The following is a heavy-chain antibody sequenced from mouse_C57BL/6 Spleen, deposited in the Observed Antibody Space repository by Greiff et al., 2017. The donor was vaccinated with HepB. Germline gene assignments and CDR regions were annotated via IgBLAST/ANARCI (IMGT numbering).Heavy chain of an antibody. D-gene: IGHD3-3*01. J-gene: IGHJ2*01. CDR1: GYTFTDYY. V-gene: IGHV1-19*01. CDR2: INPYNGGT. CDR3: AREGFDGTGYFDY. Sequence: VQLQQSGPVLVKPGASVKMSCKASGYTFTDYYMNWVKQSHGKSLEWIGVINPYNGGTSYNQKFKGKATLTVDKSSSTAYMELNSLTSEDSAVYYCAREGFDGTGYFDYWGQGTTLTVSS.